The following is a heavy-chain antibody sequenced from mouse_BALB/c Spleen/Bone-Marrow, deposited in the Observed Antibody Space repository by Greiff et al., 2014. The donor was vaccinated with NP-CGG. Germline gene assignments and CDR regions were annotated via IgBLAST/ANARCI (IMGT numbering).Heavy chain of an antibody. CDR2: ISDGGTYT. J-gene: IGHJ4*01. V-gene: IGHV5-4*02. Sequence: VQLKESGGGLVKPGGSLKLSCAASGFTSSDYYMYWVRQTPEKRLEWVATISDGGTYTFYPDSVKGRFTISRDNAKNNLYLQMSSLQSEDTAMYYCTRSGKRYGAMDYWGQGTSVTISS. CDR1: GFTSSDYY. CDR3: TRSGKRYGAMDY. D-gene: IGHD2-10*02.